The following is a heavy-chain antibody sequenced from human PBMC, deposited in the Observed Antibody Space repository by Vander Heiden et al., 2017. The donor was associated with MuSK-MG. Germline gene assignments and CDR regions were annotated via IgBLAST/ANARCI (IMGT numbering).Heavy chain of an antibody. D-gene: IGHD2-15*01. CDR2: ISYDGSNK. CDR3: AKDSRYCSGGSCYSPYYYYGMDV. J-gene: IGHJ6*02. V-gene: IGHV3-30*18. Sequence: QVQLVESGGGVVQPGRSLRLSCAASGFTFSSYGLHWVRQAPGKGLEWVAVISYDGSNKYYADSVKGRFTISRDNSKNTLYLQMNSLRAEDTAVYYCAKDSRYCSGGSCYSPYYYYGMDVWGQGTTVTVSS. CDR1: GFTFSSYG.